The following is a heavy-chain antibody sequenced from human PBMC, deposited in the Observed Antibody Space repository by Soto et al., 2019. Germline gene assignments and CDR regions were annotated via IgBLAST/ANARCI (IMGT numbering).Heavy chain of an antibody. D-gene: IGHD1-26*01. CDR2: IYSNGGT. Sequence: QVQLQASGPGLVKPSDTLSLTCTVSGDSIGTYNWGWIRQPPGKRLEWIGYIYSNGGTSYNPALKSRVNISADPSTKQFSLRLSSVTAADTAVYYCVRQGIGALHGLVDVWGQGTTVTVSS. CDR3: VRQGIGALHGLVDV. CDR1: GDSIGTYN. V-gene: IGHV4-59*08. J-gene: IGHJ6*02.